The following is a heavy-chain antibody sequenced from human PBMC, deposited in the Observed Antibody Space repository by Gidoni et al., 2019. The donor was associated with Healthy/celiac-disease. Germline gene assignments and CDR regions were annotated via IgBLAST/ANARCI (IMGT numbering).Heavy chain of an antibody. Sequence: AASGFTFSSYGMHWVRQAPGKGLERVAVISYDGSNKYYADSVKGRFTISRDNSKNTLYLQMNSLRAEDTAVYYCAKAQRGDYYDSSGYKFYYYGMDVWGQGTTVTVSS. V-gene: IGHV3-30*18. J-gene: IGHJ6*02. CDR1: GFTFSSYG. CDR2: ISYDGSNK. CDR3: AKAQRGDYYDSSGYKFYYYGMDV. D-gene: IGHD3-22*01.